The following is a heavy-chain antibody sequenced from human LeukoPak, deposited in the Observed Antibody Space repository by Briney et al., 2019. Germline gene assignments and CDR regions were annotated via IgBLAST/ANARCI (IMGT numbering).Heavy chain of an antibody. V-gene: IGHV1-2*02. CDR1: GYTFTGYY. CDR2: INPNSGGI. Sequence: GASVKVSCKASGYTFTGYYMHWVRQAPGQGLEWMGWINPNSGGINYAQKFQGRVTMTRGTSISTAYMELSRLRSDATAVYYCARDHVRFNWFDPWGQGTLVTVSS. J-gene: IGHJ5*02. CDR3: ARDHVRFNWFDP. D-gene: IGHD3-3*01.